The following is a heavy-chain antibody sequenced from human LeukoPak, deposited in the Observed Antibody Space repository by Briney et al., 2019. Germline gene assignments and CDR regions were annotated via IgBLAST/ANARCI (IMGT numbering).Heavy chain of an antibody. CDR3: ARARYLPLPDY. Sequence: GRSLRLSCAASGFTFSSYGMHWVRQAPGKGLEWVAVIWYDGSNKYYADSVKGRFTISRDDSKNTLYLQMNSLRTEDTAVYYCARARYLPLPDYWGQGTLVTVSS. J-gene: IGHJ4*02. D-gene: IGHD3-16*02. V-gene: IGHV3-33*01. CDR2: IWYDGSNK. CDR1: GFTFSSYG.